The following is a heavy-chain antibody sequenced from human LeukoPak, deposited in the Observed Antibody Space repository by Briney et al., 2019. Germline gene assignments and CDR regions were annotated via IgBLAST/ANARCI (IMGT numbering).Heavy chain of an antibody. J-gene: IGHJ6*03. Sequence: PSETLSLTCTVSGGSISNYYWNWIRQPPGKGLEWIGSISYSGSTNYNPSLESRVTISVDTSKNQISLKLSSVTAANTAIYYCARAPERWYSYGSYTYHYMDVWGRGTTVTVSS. CDR2: ISYSGST. D-gene: IGHD3-10*01. CDR3: ARAPERWYSYGSYTYHYMDV. V-gene: IGHV4-59*01. CDR1: GGSISNYY.